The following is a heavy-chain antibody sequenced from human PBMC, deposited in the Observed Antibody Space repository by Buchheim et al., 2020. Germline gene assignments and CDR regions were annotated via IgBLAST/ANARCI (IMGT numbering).Heavy chain of an antibody. D-gene: IGHD2-2*01. J-gene: IGHJ5*02. Sequence: QVQLVESGGGLVKPGGSLRLSCAASGFTFSDYYMSWIRQAPGKGLEWLSYISGSSSYINYADSVKGRFTISRDNAKNFLYLQMDRLRAEDTAVYYCARAKDIVVVPAALNWFDPWGQGTL. CDR2: ISGSSSYI. V-gene: IGHV3-11*05. CDR1: GFTFSDYY. CDR3: ARAKDIVVVPAALNWFDP.